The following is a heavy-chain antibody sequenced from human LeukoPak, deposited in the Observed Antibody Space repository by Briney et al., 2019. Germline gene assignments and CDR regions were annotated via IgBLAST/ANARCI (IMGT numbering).Heavy chain of an antibody. D-gene: IGHD6-6*01. J-gene: IGHJ4*02. CDR3: ARGYSSSGIDY. CDR1: GYSFTSYW. Sequence: ESLKISFKGSGYSFTSYWIGWGRQRPGKGVEGMGIIYPGDSDNRYSPSFQGQVTISADKSISTAYLQWSSLKASGTAMYYCARGYSSSGIDYWGQGTLVTVSS. CDR2: IYPGDSDN. V-gene: IGHV5-51*01.